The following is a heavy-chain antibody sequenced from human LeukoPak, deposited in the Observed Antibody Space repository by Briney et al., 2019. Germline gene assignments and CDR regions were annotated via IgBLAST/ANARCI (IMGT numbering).Heavy chain of an antibody. CDR2: IYYSGGT. CDR1: GGSISSYY. J-gene: IGHJ4*02. D-gene: IGHD6-13*01. Sequence: SETLSLTCTVSGGSISSYYWSWIRQPPGKGLEWIGYIYYSGGTNYNPSLKSRVTISVDTSKNQFSLKLSSVTAADTAVYYCARIAVAAAGTYYFDYWGQGTLVTVSS. V-gene: IGHV4-59*01. CDR3: ARIAVAAAGTYYFDY.